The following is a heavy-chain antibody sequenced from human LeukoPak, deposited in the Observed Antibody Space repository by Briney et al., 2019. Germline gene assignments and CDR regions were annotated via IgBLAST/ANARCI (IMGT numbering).Heavy chain of an antibody. V-gene: IGHV3-48*01. CDR3: ARASGGVSGYDLYYFDF. D-gene: IGHD5-12*01. CDR2: ISSSSSTI. CDR1: GFTFSSYS. J-gene: IGHJ4*02. Sequence: GGSLRLSCAASGFTFSSYSMNWVRQAPGKGLEWVSYISSSSSTIYYADSVKGRFTISRDNAKNSLYLQMNSLRAKDTAVYYCARASGGVSGYDLYYFDFWGQGTLVTVSS.